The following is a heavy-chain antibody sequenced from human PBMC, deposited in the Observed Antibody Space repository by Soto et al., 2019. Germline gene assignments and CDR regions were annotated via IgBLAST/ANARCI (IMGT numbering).Heavy chain of an antibody. CDR2: ISINGGST. CDR1: GFTFSIYA. CDR3: VKGEYYYDSSGYYPFDY. V-gene: IGHV3-64D*06. D-gene: IGHD3-22*01. J-gene: IGHJ4*02. Sequence: HPGGSLRLSCSASGFTFSIYAMHWVRQAPGKGLEYVSSISINGGSTHYADSVKGRFTISRDNSKNTQNLQMSSLRADDTALYYCVKGEYYYDSSGYYPFDYWGQGT.